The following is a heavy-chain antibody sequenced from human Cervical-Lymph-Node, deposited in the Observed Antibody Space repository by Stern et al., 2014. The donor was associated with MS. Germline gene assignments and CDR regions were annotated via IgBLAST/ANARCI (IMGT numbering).Heavy chain of an antibody. J-gene: IGHJ5*01. CDR2: TNPSGGSP. CDR3: TRARYHYDSSGYFYFFDF. V-gene: IGHV1-46*01. Sequence: DQLVESGAEVRKPGASVKVSCKASVYTFPNYYLHWVRQAPGQGLEWMGMTNPSGGSPSYAEKFQGKITMTRDSSTSTVYMELSSLTSEDTALYYCTRARYHYDSSGYFYFFDFWGQGTPVTVSS. D-gene: IGHD3-22*01. CDR1: VYTFPNYY.